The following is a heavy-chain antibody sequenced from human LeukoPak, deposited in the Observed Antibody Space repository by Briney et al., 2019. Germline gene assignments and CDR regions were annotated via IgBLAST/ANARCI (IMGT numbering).Heavy chain of an antibody. J-gene: IGHJ4*02. CDR2: VYYTGST. D-gene: IGHD5-18*01. CDR1: GGSFEHYF. Sequence: SETLSLTCTVSGGSFEHYFWSWIRQPPGKALEFLGYVYYTGSTDYSPSLKSRLTISEDTAKNQFSLKLRSVTAADTAVYYCASHRRSHGAEYWGQGTLVTVSS. CDR3: ASHRRSHGAEY. V-gene: IGHV4-59*01.